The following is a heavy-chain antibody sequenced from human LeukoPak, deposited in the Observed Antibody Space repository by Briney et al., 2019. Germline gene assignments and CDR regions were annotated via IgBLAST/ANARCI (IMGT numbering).Heavy chain of an antibody. CDR3: ARDRGSYRFDY. V-gene: IGHV4-61*02. D-gene: IGHD1-26*01. Sequence: SETLSLTCTVSGGSISSGSYYWSWNRQPAGKGLEWIGRIYTSGSTNYNPSLKSRVTISVDTSENQFSLKLNSVTAADTAVYYCARDRGSYRFDYWGQGTLVTVSS. CDR1: GGSISSGSYY. J-gene: IGHJ4*02. CDR2: IYTSGST.